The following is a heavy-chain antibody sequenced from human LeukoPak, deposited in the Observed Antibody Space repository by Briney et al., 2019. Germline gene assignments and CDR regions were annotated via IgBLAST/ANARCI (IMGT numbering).Heavy chain of an antibody. J-gene: IGHJ4*02. D-gene: IGHD6-25*01. CDR1: GYTFTSYH. CDR2: INPNTDDR. Sequence: ASVTVSCKASGYTFTSYHINWVRQAPGQGLEWMGWINPNTDDRGYAQKFQGRLIITSDTSISTAYMELGSPRSEDTAVYFCARTTSFTASGYDYWGQGTLVTVSS. V-gene: IGHV1-8*03. CDR3: ARTTSFTASGYDY.